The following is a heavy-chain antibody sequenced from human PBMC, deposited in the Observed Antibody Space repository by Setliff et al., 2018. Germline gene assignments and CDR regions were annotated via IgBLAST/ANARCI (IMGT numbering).Heavy chain of an antibody. D-gene: IGHD4-17*01. CDR3: AKDLISGDYVYYFDY. V-gene: IGHV3-23*01. J-gene: IGHJ4*02. CDR1: GVTVSAYD. CDR2: ISGSGGNT. Sequence: LRLSCAASGVTVSAYDMSWVRQAPGKGLEWVSAISGSGGNTYYADSVQGRFTISRDNSKNTLYLQMNSLRAEDTAVYYCAKDLISGDYVYYFDYWGQGTLVTVSS.